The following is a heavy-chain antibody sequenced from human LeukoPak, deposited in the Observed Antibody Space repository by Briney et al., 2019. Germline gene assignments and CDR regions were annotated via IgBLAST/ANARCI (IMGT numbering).Heavy chain of an antibody. CDR2: ISYDGSNK. Sequence: GRSLRLSCAASGFTFSSYAMHWVRQAPGKGLEWVAVISYDGSNKYYADSVKGRFTTSRDNSKNTLYLQMNSRRAEDTAVYYCARDMRAAGNYFDYWGQGTLVTVSS. D-gene: IGHD6-13*01. J-gene: IGHJ4*02. CDR3: ARDMRAAGNYFDY. CDR1: GFTFSSYA. V-gene: IGHV3-30-3*01.